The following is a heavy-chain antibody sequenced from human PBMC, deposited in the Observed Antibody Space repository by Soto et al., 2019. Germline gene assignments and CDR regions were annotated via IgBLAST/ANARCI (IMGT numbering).Heavy chain of an antibody. CDR1: GGSSSSYY. J-gene: IGHJ2*01. D-gene: IGHD3-22*01. Sequence: PSETLSLTSTVAGGSSSSYYWSWIRQPPGKGLEWIGYIYYSGSTNYNPSLKSRVTISVDTSKNKFSLKLSSVTAADTAVYYCARVSYYDSSGYYYSVFRYFDLWGRRPLVTVSS. CDR3: ARVSYYDSSGYYYSVFRYFDL. V-gene: IGHV4-59*01. CDR2: IYYSGST.